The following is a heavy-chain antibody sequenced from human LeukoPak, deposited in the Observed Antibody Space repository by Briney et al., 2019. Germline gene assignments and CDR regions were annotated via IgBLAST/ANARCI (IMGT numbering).Heavy chain of an antibody. Sequence: ASVKVSCKASGYAFTSYGLSWVRRAPGQGLEWMGIINPSGGSTSYPQKFQDRVTMTRDTSTSTVYMELSSLKSDDTAIYYCARGVFGELEKLMFQHWGQGTLVTVSS. CDR2: INPSGGST. V-gene: IGHV1-46*01. D-gene: IGHD3-10*02. J-gene: IGHJ1*01. CDR3: ARGVFGELEKLMFQH. CDR1: GYAFTSYG.